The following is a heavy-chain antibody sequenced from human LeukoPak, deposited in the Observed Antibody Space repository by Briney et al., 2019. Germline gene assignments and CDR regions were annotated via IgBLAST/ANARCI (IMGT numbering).Heavy chain of an antibody. D-gene: IGHD6-19*01. CDR3: ARNADTSGNYFDL. CDR1: GGSFSGYY. CDR2: INNSGST. J-gene: IGHJ2*01. Sequence: SETLSLTCAVYGGSFSGYYWSWIRQPPRKGLERIGEINNSGSTNYNPSLKSRVTISVDTSKNQFSLKLSSVTAADTAVYYCARNADTSGNYFDLWGRGTLVTVSS. V-gene: IGHV4-34*01.